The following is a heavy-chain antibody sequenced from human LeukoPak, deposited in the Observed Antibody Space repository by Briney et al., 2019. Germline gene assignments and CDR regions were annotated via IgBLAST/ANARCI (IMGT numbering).Heavy chain of an antibody. J-gene: IGHJ4*02. CDR2: IYYSGST. D-gene: IGHD3-10*01. V-gene: IGHV4-30-4*08. Sequence: SETLSLTCTVSGGPISSGDYYWSWIRQPPGKGLEWIGYIYYSGSTYYNPSLKSRVTISVDTSKNQFSLKLSSVTAADTAVYYCARVGFYGSGSYTDDWGQGTLVTVSS. CDR3: ARVGFYGSGSYTDD. CDR1: GGPISSGDYY.